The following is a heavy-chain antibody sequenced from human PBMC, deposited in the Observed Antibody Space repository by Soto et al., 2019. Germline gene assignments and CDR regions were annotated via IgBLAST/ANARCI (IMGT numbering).Heavy chain of an antibody. Sequence: GGSLRLSCAASGFTFSSYAMSWVRQAPGKGLEWVSAISGSGGSTYYADSVKGRFTISRDNSKNTLYRQMNSLRAEDTVVYYCAKGCSSSTHYYYYMDVWGKGTTVTVSS. CDR3: AKGCSSSTHYYYYMDV. J-gene: IGHJ6*03. V-gene: IGHV3-23*01. D-gene: IGHD6-13*01. CDR1: GFTFSSYA. CDR2: ISGSGGST.